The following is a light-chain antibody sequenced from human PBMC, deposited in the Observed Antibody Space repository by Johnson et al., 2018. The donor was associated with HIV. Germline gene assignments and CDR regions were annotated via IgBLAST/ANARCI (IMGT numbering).Light chain of an antibody. CDR2: ENN. CDR1: SYNIGNNY. V-gene: IGLV1-51*02. J-gene: IGLJ1*01. Sequence: QFVLTQTPSVSAAPGQKVTISCSGSSYNIGNNYVSWYKQLPGTAPKLLIYENNERPSGIPDRFSGSKSGTSATLDITGLQTGDEADYYCATWDTSLSAGGVFGTGTKVTVL. CDR3: ATWDTSLSAGGV.